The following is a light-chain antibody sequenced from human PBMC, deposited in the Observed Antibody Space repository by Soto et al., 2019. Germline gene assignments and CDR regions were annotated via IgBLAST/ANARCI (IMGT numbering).Light chain of an antibody. J-gene: IGKJ2*01. CDR2: GAS. CDR1: QSVSSD. Sequence: EIVMTQSPATLSVSPGERVTLSCRASQSVSSDLAWYPYKPGQAPRLLIYGASTRATGTPARFSGIGSGTKFSLSISSLQSEDFAVYYCLQYNDWPPKQYTFGQGTKLEIK. CDR3: LQYNDWPPKQYT. V-gene: IGKV3-15*01.